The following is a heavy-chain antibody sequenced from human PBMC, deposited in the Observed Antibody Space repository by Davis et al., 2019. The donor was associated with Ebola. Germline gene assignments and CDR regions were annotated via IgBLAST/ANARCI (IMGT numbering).Heavy chain of an antibody. Sequence: MPSETLSLTCAVYGGSFSGYYWSWIRQPPGKGLEWIGEINHSGSTNYNPSLKSRVTISVDTSKNQFSLKLSSVTAADTAVYYCARQTSLWFGELSFDYWGQGTLVTVSS. CDR2: INHSGST. V-gene: IGHV4-34*01. D-gene: IGHD3-10*01. CDR3: ARQTSLWFGELSFDY. CDR1: GGSFSGYY. J-gene: IGHJ4*02.